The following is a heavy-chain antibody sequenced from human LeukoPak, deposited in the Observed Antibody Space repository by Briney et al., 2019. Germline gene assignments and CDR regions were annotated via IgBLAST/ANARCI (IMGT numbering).Heavy chain of an antibody. D-gene: IGHD3-9*01. V-gene: IGHV3-53*01. CDR2: IYSGGST. Sequence: GGSLRLSCAASGFSFSSYWLHWVRQAPGKGLEWVSVIYSGGSTYYADSVKGRFTISRDNSKNTLYLQMNSLRAEDTAVYYCARDHDILTPYGMDVWGQGTTVTVSS. CDR3: ARDHDILTPYGMDV. J-gene: IGHJ6*02. CDR1: GFSFSSYW.